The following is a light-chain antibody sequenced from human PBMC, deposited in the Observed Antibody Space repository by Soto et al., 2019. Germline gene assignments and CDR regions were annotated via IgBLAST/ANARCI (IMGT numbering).Light chain of an antibody. V-gene: IGLV3-21*02. J-gene: IGLJ1*01. CDR3: QVWDSISDHYV. CDR1: NIGSIS. CDR2: DDS. Sequence: SYELTQPPSVSVAPGQTAMITCGGNNIGSISVHWYQQNPGQAPVLVVYDDSDRPSGIPERFSGSNSGNTATLTISRVEAGDEADYYCQVWDSISDHYVFGTGTKVTVX.